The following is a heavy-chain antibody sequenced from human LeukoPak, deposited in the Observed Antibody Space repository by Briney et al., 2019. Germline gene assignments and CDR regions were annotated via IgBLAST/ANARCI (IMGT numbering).Heavy chain of an antibody. V-gene: IGHV1-69*13. D-gene: IGHD2-2*01. CDR2: IIPIFGTA. J-gene: IGHJ6*03. Sequence: GASVEVSCKASGGTFSSYAISWVRQAPGQGLEWMGGIIPIFGTANYAQKFQGRVTITADESTSTAYMELSSLRSEDTAVYYCARPAASLGYYYYYMDVWGKGTTVTVSS. CDR1: GGTFSSYA. CDR3: ARPAASLGYYYYYMDV.